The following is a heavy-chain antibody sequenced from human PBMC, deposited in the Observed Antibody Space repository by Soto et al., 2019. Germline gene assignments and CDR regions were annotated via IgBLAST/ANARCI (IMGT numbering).Heavy chain of an antibody. D-gene: IGHD1-26*01. J-gene: IGHJ4*02. CDR3: ARGSGGGFDD. Sequence: XVKKPGSSVKVSCKASGGTFSTYIINWVRQAPGQGLEWMGRIIPVLGIANYAQKFQGRVTITADKSTGTADMDLSSLRSEDTAIYYCARGSGGGFDDWGQGTLVTVSS. CDR2: IIPVLGIA. CDR1: GGTFSTYI. V-gene: IGHV1-69*02.